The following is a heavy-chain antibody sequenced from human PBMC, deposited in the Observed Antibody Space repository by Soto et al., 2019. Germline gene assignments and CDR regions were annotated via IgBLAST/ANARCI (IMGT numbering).Heavy chain of an antibody. CDR2: INPSGGST. D-gene: IGHD3-10*01. V-gene: IGHV1-46*03. Sequence: QVQLVQSGAEVKKPGASVKVSCKASGYTFTSYYMHWVRQAPGQGLEWMGIINPSGGSTGYAQKVQGRXXRXRXXPPSTVYMELSSLRSEDTAVYYCARGEVRPDAFDIWGQGTMVTVSS. CDR1: GYTFTSYY. J-gene: IGHJ3*02. CDR3: ARGEVRPDAFDI.